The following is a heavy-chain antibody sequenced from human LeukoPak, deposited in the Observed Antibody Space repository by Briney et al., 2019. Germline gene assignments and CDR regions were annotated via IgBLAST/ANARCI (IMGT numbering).Heavy chain of an antibody. Sequence: SETLYLTCAVYGESFSGYHWSWIRQPPGKGLEWIGEVNDRGGTNYNPSLKSRVTISVDTSKNQFSLKLSAVTAADTAVYYCARPRVALAGTPPFLYWGQGTLVTVSS. CDR3: ARPRVALAGTPPFLY. D-gene: IGHD6-19*01. V-gene: IGHV4-34*01. CDR1: GESFSGYH. CDR2: VNDRGGT. J-gene: IGHJ4*02.